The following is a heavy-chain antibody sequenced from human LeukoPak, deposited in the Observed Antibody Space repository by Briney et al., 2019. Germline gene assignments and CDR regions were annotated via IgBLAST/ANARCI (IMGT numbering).Heavy chain of an antibody. CDR3: ARHPKNYYTSSGYYDF. CDR2: IYTSGST. CDR1: GGSISSGSYY. J-gene: IGHJ4*02. V-gene: IGHV4-61*02. Sequence: SQTLSLTCTVSGGSISSGSYYWSWIRQPAGKGLEWIGRIYTSGSTNYNPSLKSRVTISVDTSKNQFSLKLSSVTAADTAVYYCARHPKNYYTSSGYYDFWGQGTLVTVSS. D-gene: IGHD3-22*01.